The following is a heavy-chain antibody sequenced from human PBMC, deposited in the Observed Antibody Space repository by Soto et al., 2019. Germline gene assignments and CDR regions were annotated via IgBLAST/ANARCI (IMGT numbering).Heavy chain of an antibody. CDR2: IHPGNSDK. CDR1: GYSFTSFW. V-gene: IGHV5-51*01. Sequence: EVQLVQSGAEVKKPGESLTISCKTSGYSFTSFWIGWLRQMPGTGLEWVAIIHPGNSDKRYSPSFQGQVTISADSSISTAYLQWSSLKASDTAMYYCAALNGRVYYWGQGALVSVSS. CDR3: AALNGRVYY. J-gene: IGHJ4*02. D-gene: IGHD1-1*01.